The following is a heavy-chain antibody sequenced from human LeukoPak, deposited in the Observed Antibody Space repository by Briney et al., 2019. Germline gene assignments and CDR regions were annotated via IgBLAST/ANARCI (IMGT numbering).Heavy chain of an antibody. CDR2: ISAYNGNT. J-gene: IGHJ6*02. CDR3: ARDARDGSGNYYYGMDV. CDR1: GYTITTYG. V-gene: IGHV1-18*01. Sequence: GASVKVSCKASGYTITTYGISWVRQAPGQGLEWMGWISAYNGNTNYAQKLQGRVTMTTDTSTSTAYMDLRSLRSDDTAVFYCARDARDGSGNYYYGMDVWGQGTTVTVSS. D-gene: IGHD3-10*01.